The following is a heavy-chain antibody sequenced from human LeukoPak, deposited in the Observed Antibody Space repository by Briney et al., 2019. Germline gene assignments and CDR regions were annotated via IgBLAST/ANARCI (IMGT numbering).Heavy chain of an antibody. V-gene: IGHV4-4*02. CDR2: IYLYGTT. Sequence: SETLSLTCTVSAGSISSSSWWSWVRQSPVKGLEWIGEIYLYGTTSYNPSLKSRVTMSVDRSKNQFSLKLSSVTAADTAVYYCARQKWEQQGRDYYFNGLDVWGPGTTVTVSS. CDR3: ARQKWEQQGRDYYFNGLDV. D-gene: IGHD1-26*01. J-gene: IGHJ6*02. CDR1: AGSISSSSW.